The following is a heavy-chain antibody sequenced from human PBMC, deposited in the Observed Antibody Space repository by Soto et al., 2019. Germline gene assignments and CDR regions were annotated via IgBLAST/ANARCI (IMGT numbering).Heavy chain of an antibody. V-gene: IGHV3-7*03. J-gene: IGHJ6*02. CDR3: ARDGPFISVAAPAFQYAMDV. Sequence: DVRLVESGGGLVQPGGSLRLSCAASSFTFSSYWLSWVRQAPGKGLEWGATIKQDGSENYYVASVKGRFTISRDNAKNSLYLQMSSLRADDTAVYYCARDGPFISVAAPAFQYAMDVCGQGTTVTVS. CDR1: SFTFSSYW. D-gene: IGHD6-19*01. CDR2: IKQDGSEN.